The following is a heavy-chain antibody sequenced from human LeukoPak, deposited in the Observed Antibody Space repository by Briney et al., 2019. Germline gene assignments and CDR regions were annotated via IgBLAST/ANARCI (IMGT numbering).Heavy chain of an antibody. CDR3: ANLWFGETN. CDR1: GFTFSSYS. Sequence: GGSLRLSCAASGFTFSSYSMNWVRQAPGKGLEWVANIKQDGSEKYYVDSVKGRFTISRDNAKNSLYLQMNSLRAEDTALYYCANLWFGETNWGQGTLVTVSS. V-gene: IGHV3-7*01. J-gene: IGHJ4*02. CDR2: IKQDGSEK. D-gene: IGHD3-10*01.